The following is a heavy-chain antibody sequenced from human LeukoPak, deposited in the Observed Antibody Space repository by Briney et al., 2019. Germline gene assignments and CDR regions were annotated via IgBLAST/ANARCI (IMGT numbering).Heavy chain of an antibody. CDR3: ATWKYGVSLSFDC. Sequence: SETLSLSCRVSGASVSSGSYYWSWIRQPPGRGLEWIAYIHDSGHSSYNPSLKSRVAISMDPSKNLFSLKLSSVTAADTAVYYCATWKYGVSLSFDCWGQGTVVSV. D-gene: IGHD4-17*01. J-gene: IGHJ4*02. CDR2: IHDSGHS. CDR1: GASVSSGSYY. V-gene: IGHV4-61*01.